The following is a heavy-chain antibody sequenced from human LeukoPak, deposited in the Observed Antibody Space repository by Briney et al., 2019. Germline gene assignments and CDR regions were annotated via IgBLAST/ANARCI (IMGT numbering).Heavy chain of an antibody. V-gene: IGHV4-39*01. CDR2: IYYSGST. Sequence: SETLSLTCTVSGGSISSSSYYWGWIRQPPGKGLEWIGSIYYSGSTYYNPSLKSRVTISVDTSKNQFSLKLSSVTAADTAVYYCARHESGGSVDYWGQGTLVTVSS. CDR1: GGSISSSSYY. J-gene: IGHJ4*02. CDR3: ARHESGGSVDY. D-gene: IGHD2-8*02.